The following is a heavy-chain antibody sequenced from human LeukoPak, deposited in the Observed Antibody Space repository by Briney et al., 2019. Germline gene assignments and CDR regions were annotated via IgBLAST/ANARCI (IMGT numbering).Heavy chain of an antibody. D-gene: IGHD3-22*01. CDR3: ARPPHYYDTSGYSV. V-gene: IGHV4-39*07. CDR1: GGSISSSSYY. Sequence: NPSETLSLTCTVSGGSISSSSYYWGWIRQPPGKGLEWIGSIYYSGSTYYNPSLKSRVTISVDTSKNQFSLRLNSVTAADTAVYYCARPPHYYDTSGYSVWGQGTLVTVSS. J-gene: IGHJ4*02. CDR2: IYYSGST.